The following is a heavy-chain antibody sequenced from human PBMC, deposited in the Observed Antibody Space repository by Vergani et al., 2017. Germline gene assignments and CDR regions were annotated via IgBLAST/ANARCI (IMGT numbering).Heavy chain of an antibody. CDR1: GFSLSNARMG. V-gene: IGHV2-26*01. CDR3: ARRAHTYGDYDY. CDR2: IFSNDEK. Sequence: QVTLKESGPVLVKPTETLTLTCTVSGFSLSNARMGVSWIRQPPGKALEWLAHIFSNDEKSYSTSLKSRLTISKDTPKSQVVLTMTNMDPVDTATYYCARRAHTYGDYDYWGQGTLVTVSS. J-gene: IGHJ4*02. D-gene: IGHD4-17*01.